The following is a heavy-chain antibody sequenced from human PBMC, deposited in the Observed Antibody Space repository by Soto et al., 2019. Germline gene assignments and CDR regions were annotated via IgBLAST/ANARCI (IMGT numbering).Heavy chain of an antibody. CDR2: INHSGST. CDR3: ASVFFITESIFPYLFYF. Sequence: SETLSLTCAVYGGSFSGYYWSWIRQPPGKGLEWIGEINHSGSTNYNPSLKSRVTISVDTSKNQFSLKLSSVTAADTAVYYCASVFFITESIFPYLFYFWGQGTLVLVSS. V-gene: IGHV4-34*01. CDR1: GGSFSGYY. J-gene: IGHJ4*02. D-gene: IGHD1-20*01.